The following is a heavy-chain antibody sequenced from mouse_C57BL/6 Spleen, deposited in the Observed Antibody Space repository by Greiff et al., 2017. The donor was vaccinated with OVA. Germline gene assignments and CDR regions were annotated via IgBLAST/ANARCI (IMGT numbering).Heavy chain of an antibody. CDR3: ARCDPGEYYFDY. J-gene: IGHJ2*01. CDR2: INPSSGYT. V-gene: IGHV1-4*01. Sequence: VQLQQSGAELARPGASVKMSCKASGYTFTSYTMHWVKQRPGQGLEWIGYINPSSGYTKYNQKFKDKATLTADKSSSTAYMQLSSLTSEDSAVYYCARCDPGEYYFDYWGQGTTLTVSS. CDR1: GYTFTSYT.